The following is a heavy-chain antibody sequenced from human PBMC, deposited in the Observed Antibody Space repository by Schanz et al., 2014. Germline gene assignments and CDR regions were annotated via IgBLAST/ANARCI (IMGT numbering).Heavy chain of an antibody. V-gene: IGHV3-74*01. CDR2: ISGDGTTT. J-gene: IGHJ4*02. CDR1: GSTFSAYW. Sequence: DVKLVESGGGLVQPGGSLRLSCAASGSTFSAYWMHWVRQVPGKGLVWIARISGDGTTTSYADSVKGRFTISRDNAKNTLYLQMNSLRAEDTAVYYCVRDTDYHFDYWGQGTLVTVSS. CDR3: VRDTDYHFDY. D-gene: IGHD4-17*01.